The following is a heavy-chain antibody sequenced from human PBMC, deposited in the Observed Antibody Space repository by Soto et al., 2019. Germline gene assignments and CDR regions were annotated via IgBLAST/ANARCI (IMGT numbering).Heavy chain of an antibody. V-gene: IGHV4-31*03. CDR3: TRESQRRSSGLDAFDI. CDR1: GGSISSGGYY. J-gene: IGHJ3*02. Sequence: QVQLQESGPGLVKPSQTLSLTCTVSGGSISSGGYYWTWIRQHPGKGLEWIGYIYYSGNTKYNSSLMSRVTISVDTSKNQFSLKLNSVTAADTAVYYCTRESQRRSSGLDAFDIWCQGTMVTVSS. D-gene: IGHD3-22*01. CDR2: IYYSGNT.